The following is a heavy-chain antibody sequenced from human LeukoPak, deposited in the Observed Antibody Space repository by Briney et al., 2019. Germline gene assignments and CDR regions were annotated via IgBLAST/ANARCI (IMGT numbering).Heavy chain of an antibody. D-gene: IGHD2-2*01. CDR1: GGSFSGYY. CDR2: INHSGST. Sequence: PSETLSLTCAVYGGSFSGYYWSWLRQPPGKGLEWIGEINHSGSTNYNPSLKSRVTISVDTSKNQFSLKLSSVTAADTAEYYCARGRKYQLLYYFDYWGQGTLVTVSS. J-gene: IGHJ4*02. V-gene: IGHV4-34*01. CDR3: ARGRKYQLLYYFDY.